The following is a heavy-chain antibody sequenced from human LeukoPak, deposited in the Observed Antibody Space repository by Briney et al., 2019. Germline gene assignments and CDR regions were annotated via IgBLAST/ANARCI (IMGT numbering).Heavy chain of an antibody. CDR1: GGSISSSSYY. D-gene: IGHD5-18*01. Sequence: SETLSLTCTVSGGSISSSSYYWGWIRQPPGKGLEWIGEINHSGSTNYNPSLKSRVTISVDTSKNQFSLKLSPVTAEDTAVYYCARDSGYSYGYDYWGQGTLVTVSS. V-gene: IGHV4-39*07. CDR3: ARDSGYSYGYDY. CDR2: INHSGST. J-gene: IGHJ4*02.